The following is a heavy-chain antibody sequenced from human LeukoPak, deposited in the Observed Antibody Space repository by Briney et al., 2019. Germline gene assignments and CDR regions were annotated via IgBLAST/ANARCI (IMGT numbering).Heavy chain of an antibody. D-gene: IGHD3-22*01. V-gene: IGHV4-39*07. Sequence: SETLSLTCTVSGGSISSSSYYWGWIRQPPGKGLEWIGSIYYSGSTYYNPSLKSRVTISVDTSKNQFSLKLSSVTAADTAVYYCARSDYYDSSGYPLGYFDYWGQGTLVTVSS. CDR1: GGSISSSSYY. CDR2: IYYSGST. J-gene: IGHJ4*02. CDR3: ARSDYYDSSGYPLGYFDY.